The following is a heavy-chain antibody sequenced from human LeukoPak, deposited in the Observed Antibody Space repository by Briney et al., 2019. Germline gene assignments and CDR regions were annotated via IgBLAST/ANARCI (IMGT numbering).Heavy chain of an antibody. V-gene: IGHV4-30-4*08. CDR3: ATQDIVATILFDY. CDR1: GGSIRSSYYY. Sequence: SETLSLTCTVSGGSIRSSYYYWGWIRQPPGKGLEWIGYIYYSGSTYYNPSLKSRVTISVDTSKNQFSLKLSSVTAADTAVYYCATQDIVATILFDYWGQGTLVTVSS. J-gene: IGHJ4*02. CDR2: IYYSGST. D-gene: IGHD5-12*01.